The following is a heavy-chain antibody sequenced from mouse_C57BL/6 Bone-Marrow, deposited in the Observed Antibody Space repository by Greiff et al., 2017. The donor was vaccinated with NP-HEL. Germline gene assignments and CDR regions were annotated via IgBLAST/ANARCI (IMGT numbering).Heavy chain of an antibody. V-gene: IGHV5-9*01. D-gene: IGHD1-1*01. CDR1: GFTFSSYT. CDR3: ARHPTRLLRSYYFDY. Sequence: EVQVVESGGGLVKPGGSLKLSCAASGFTFSSYTMSWVRQTPEKRLEWVATISGGGGNTYYPDSVKGRFTISRDNAKNTLYLQMSSLRSEDTALYYCARHPTRLLRSYYFDYWGQGTTLTVSS. CDR2: ISGGGGNT. J-gene: IGHJ2*01.